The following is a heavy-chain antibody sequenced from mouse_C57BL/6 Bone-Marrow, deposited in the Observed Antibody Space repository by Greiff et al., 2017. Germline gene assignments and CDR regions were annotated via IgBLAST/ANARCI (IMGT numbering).Heavy chain of an antibody. D-gene: IGHD2-5*01. CDR2: IWGVGST. V-gene: IGHV2-6*01. CDR1: GFSLTSYG. Sequence: LQLVESGPGLVAPSQSLSITCTVSGFSLTSYGVDWVRQSPGKGLEWLGVIWGVGSTNYNSALKSRLSISKDNSKSQVFLKMNSLQTDDTAMYYCASDRSNYGDGFAYWGQGTLVTVSA. CDR3: ASDRSNYGDGFAY. J-gene: IGHJ3*01.